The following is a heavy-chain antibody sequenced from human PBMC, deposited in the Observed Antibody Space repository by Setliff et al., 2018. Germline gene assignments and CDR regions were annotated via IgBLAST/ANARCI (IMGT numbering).Heavy chain of an antibody. Sequence: AGGSLRLSCGTSGFTFDVSGMRWVRQATGKGLEWVSSINWSGGSRAYADSVKGRFPISRDNAKNSLYLQMNSLRAEDTAVYYCARGGEWLVPHAFDIWGQGTMVTVSS. J-gene: IGHJ3*02. V-gene: IGHV3-20*04. D-gene: IGHD6-19*01. CDR1: GFTFDVSG. CDR2: INWSGGSR. CDR3: ARGGEWLVPHAFDI.